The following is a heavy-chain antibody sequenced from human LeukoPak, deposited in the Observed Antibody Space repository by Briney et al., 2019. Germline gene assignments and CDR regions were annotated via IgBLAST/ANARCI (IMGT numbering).Heavy chain of an antibody. J-gene: IGHJ4*02. CDR2: INHSGST. D-gene: IGHD3-10*01. Sequence: SETLSLTRAVYGGSFSGYYWSWIRQPPGKGLEWIGEINHSGSTNYNPSLKSRVTISVDTSKNQFSLKLSSVTAADTAVYYCARHDGSGSYYFDYWGQGTLVTVSS. CDR3: ARHDGSGSYYFDY. CDR1: GGSFSGYY. V-gene: IGHV4-34*01.